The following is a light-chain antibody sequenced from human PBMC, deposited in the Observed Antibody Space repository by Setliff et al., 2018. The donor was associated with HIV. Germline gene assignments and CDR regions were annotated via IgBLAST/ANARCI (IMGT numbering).Light chain of an antibody. CDR2: YNT. J-gene: IGLJ2*01. V-gene: IGLV1-40*01. CDR1: SSNIGAGYD. CDR3: QSYDSSLGGHVV. Sequence: QSVLTQPPSVSGAPGQNVTISCTGMSSNIGAGYDVHWYQQLPGTAPKLLIYYNTNRPSGVPDRFSGSKSGTSASLAIAGLQAEDEADYYCQSYDSSLGGHVVFGGGT.